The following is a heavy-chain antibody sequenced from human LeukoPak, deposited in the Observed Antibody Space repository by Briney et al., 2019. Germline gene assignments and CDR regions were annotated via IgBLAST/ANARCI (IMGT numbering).Heavy chain of an antibody. CDR2: IYSGGTT. V-gene: IGHV3-66*01. J-gene: IGHJ4*02. D-gene: IGHD3-9*01. CDR1: GFTFSSHS. Sequence: GGSLRLSCAASGFTFSSHSMNWVRQAPGKGLEWVSVIYSGGTTYYADSVKGRFTISRDNSKNTLYLQMNSLRAEDTAVYYCARDLFDRTGTFDYWGQGTLVTVSS. CDR3: ARDLFDRTGTFDY.